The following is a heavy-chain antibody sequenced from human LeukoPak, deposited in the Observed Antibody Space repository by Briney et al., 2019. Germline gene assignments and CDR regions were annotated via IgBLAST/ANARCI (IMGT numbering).Heavy chain of an antibody. CDR2: IYYSGST. D-gene: IGHD3-3*01. CDR1: GGSIGSGGYY. J-gene: IGHJ4*02. V-gene: IGHV4-31*03. Sequence: SETLSLTCTVSGGSIGSGGYYWSWIRQHPGKGLEWIGYIYYSGSTYYNPSLKSRVTISVDTSKNQFSLKLSSVTAADTAVYYCARGNTISDPPFDYWGQGTLVTVSS. CDR3: ARGNTISDPPFDY.